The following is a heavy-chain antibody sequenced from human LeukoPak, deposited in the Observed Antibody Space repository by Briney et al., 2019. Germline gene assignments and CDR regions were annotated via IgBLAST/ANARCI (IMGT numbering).Heavy chain of an antibody. CDR2: IYYSGST. CDR3: ARVFRSTRSFLVDY. Sequence: SETLSLTCTVSGGSISSYYWSWIRQPPGKGLEWIGYIYYSGSTNYNLSLKSRVTISVDTSKNQFSLKLSSVTAADTAVYYCARVFRSTRSFLVDYWGQGTLVTVSS. V-gene: IGHV4-59*01. CDR1: GGSISSYY. D-gene: IGHD6-19*01. J-gene: IGHJ4*02.